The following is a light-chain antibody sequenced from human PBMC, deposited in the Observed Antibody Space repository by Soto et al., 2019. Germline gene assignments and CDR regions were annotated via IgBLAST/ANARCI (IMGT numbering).Light chain of an antibody. CDR2: TAS. J-gene: IGKJ4*01. CDR1: QGISSY. CDR3: QQLNSYPLT. Sequence: IQLTQSPSSLSASVGDTVTITCRASQGISSYLAWYQQKPGKAXKVLIYTASTLQSGVPSRFSGSGSGTDFTLTISSLQPEDGATYYGQQLNSYPLTFGGGTKVDIK. V-gene: IGKV1-9*01.